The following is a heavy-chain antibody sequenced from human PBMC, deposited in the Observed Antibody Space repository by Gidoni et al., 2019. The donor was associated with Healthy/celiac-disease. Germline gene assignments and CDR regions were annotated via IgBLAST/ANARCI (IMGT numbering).Heavy chain of an antibody. V-gene: IGHV4-61*01. CDR3: ARKRMEWELLETGWFDP. Sequence: QVQLQESGPGLVKPSETLSLTCTVSGGSVSSGSYYWSWIRQPPGKGLEWIGYIYYSGSTNYNPSLKSRVTISVDTSKNQFSLKLSSVTAADTAVYYCARKRMEWELLETGWFDPWGQGTLVTVSS. J-gene: IGHJ5*02. CDR1: GGSVSSGSYY. D-gene: IGHD1-26*01. CDR2: IYYSGST.